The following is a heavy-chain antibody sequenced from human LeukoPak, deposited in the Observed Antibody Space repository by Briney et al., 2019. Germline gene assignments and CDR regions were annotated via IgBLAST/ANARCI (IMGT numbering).Heavy chain of an antibody. J-gene: IGHJ2*01. CDR2: IYYRGDT. CDR1: SGSVSSGRYY. D-gene: IGHD4-11*01. V-gene: IGHV4-61*01. Sequence: KPSETLSLTCTVSSGSVSSGRYYWSWIRQPPGKRLEWIGYIYYRGDTQYNPSLKSRVTISVDTSKTQFSLKLNSVTAAYTAVYYSARDLDHSGNSIWYFDLWGRGRLVTVSS. CDR3: ARDLDHSGNSIWYFDL.